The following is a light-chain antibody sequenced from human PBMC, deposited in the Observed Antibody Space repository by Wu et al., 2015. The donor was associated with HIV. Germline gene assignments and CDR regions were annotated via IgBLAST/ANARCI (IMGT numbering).Light chain of an antibody. CDR2: GAF. V-gene: IGKV3-15*01. J-gene: IGKJ4*01. CDR1: QSVSTN. CDR3: QQYNNWPPLT. Sequence: EIVMTQSPATLSVSPGERATLSCRASQSVSTNVAWYQQKGGQAPRLLIYGAFTRATGIPARFSGSASGTEFTLTISSVQSEDFAVYYCQQYNNWPPLTFGGGTKVEIK.